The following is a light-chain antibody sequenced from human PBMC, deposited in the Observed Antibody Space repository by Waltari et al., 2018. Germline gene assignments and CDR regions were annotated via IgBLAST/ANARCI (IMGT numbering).Light chain of an antibody. J-gene: IGLJ3*02. CDR1: GSDVGKYDY. Sequence: QSALTQPPAASGSPGQSVTISCTGTGSDVGKYDYVSWYQQHPGKAPKLMIYELSKRPSGVPDRFSGYKSGNTASLTVSGLQAEDEADYYCSSYAGSHYWVFGGGTKLTVL. CDR3: SSYAGSHYWV. V-gene: IGLV2-8*01. CDR2: ELS.